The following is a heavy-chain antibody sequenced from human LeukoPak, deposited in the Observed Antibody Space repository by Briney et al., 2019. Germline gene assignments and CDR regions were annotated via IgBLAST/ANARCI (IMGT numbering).Heavy chain of an antibody. CDR2: INHSGST. Sequence: SETLSLTCAVYGGSFSGYYWSWIRQPPGKGLEWIGEINHSGSTNYNPSLKSRVNISVDPSKNQFSLKLSSVTAADTAVYYCARYCSGGSCYFHCFDPWRQGTVVSVSS. D-gene: IGHD2-15*01. CDR3: ARYCSGGSCYFHCFDP. V-gene: IGHV4-34*01. CDR1: GGSFSGYY. J-gene: IGHJ5*02.